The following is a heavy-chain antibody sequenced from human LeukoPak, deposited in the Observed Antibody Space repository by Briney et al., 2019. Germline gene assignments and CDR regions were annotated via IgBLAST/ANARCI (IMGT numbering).Heavy chain of an antibody. J-gene: IGHJ6*03. CDR3: ASGTRFGSAPNYYSYYYMDV. Sequence: ASVKVSCKASGYSFTAYYIHWVRQAPGQGLEWMGWINPNRGGTNYAQKFQGRVTMTRDTFISTAYMELSRLRSDDTAVYYCASGTRFGSAPNYYSYYYMDVWGKGTTVTISS. CDR1: GYSFTAYY. D-gene: IGHD3-10*01. V-gene: IGHV1-2*02. CDR2: INPNRGGT.